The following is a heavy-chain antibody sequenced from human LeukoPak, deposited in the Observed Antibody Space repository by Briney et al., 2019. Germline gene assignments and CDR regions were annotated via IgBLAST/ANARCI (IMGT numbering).Heavy chain of an antibody. CDR3: ASQSEGMDV. CDR1: GGSIRSFY. J-gene: IGHJ6*02. CDR2: IYHSGTA. Sequence: SETLSLTCTVSGGSIRSFYWNWIRQRPGKGLEWIGYIYHSGTASYNPSLKSRVTISVDTSKNQFSLRLTSVTAADTAVYYCASQSEGMDVWGQGTTVIVSS. V-gene: IGHV4-59*08.